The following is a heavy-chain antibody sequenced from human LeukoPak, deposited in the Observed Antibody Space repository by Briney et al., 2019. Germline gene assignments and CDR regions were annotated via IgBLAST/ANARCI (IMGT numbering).Heavy chain of an antibody. CDR2: IKQDGSEK. D-gene: IGHD2-15*01. J-gene: IGHJ4*02. CDR1: AFTFSSYW. CDR3: ARDGGYCSGGTCYSTY. Sequence: GGSLRLSCVASAFTFSSYWMTWVRQAPGKGLEWVASIKQDGSEKYYVDSVKGRFIISRDNAKNSLYLQMNSLRAEDTAVYYCARDGGYCSGGTCYSTYWGQGTLVTVSS. V-gene: IGHV3-7*03.